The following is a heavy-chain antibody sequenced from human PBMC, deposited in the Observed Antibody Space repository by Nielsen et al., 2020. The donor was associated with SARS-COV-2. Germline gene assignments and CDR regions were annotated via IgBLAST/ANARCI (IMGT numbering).Heavy chain of an antibody. Sequence: ASVKVSCKASGYTFTSYGISWVRQAPGQGLEWMGWISAYNGNTNYAQKLQGRVTMTRNTSISTAYMELSSLRSEDTAVYYCAREPVGATLDYWGQGTLVTVSS. CDR2: ISAYNGNT. V-gene: IGHV1-18*01. CDR3: AREPVGATLDY. J-gene: IGHJ4*02. D-gene: IGHD1-26*01. CDR1: GYTFTSYG.